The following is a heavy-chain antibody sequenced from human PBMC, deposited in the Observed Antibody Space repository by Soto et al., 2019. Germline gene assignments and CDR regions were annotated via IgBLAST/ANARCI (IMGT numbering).Heavy chain of an antibody. CDR1: GFTFSSYG. J-gene: IGHJ4*02. CDR3: ARDRYATTVVSYYFDY. V-gene: IGHV3-33*01. Sequence: QVQLVESGGGVGQPGRSLRLSCAASGFTFSSYGMHWVRQAPGKGLEWVAVIWYDGSNKYYADSVKGRFTISRDNSKNTLYLQMNSLRAEDTAVYYCARDRYATTVVSYYFDYWGQGTLVTVSS. D-gene: IGHD4-17*01. CDR2: IWYDGSNK.